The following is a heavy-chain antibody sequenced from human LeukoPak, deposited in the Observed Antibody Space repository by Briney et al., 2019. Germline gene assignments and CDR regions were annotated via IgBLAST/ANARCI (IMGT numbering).Heavy chain of an antibody. CDR1: GFTFSSYT. Sequence: GGSLRLSCAASGFTFSSYTMSWVRQAPRKGLEWVSAISGSGGSTYYAASMKGRFTIARDNSKNTLYLQMNSLRAEDTAVYYWAKGILGITMVRGVMAPFDYWGQGTLVTVSS. V-gene: IGHV3-23*01. D-gene: IGHD3-10*01. CDR2: ISGSGGST. CDR3: AKGILGITMVRGVMAPFDY. J-gene: IGHJ4*02.